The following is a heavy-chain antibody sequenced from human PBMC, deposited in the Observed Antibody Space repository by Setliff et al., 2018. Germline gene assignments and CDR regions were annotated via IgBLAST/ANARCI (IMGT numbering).Heavy chain of an antibody. Sequence: GASVKVSCKASGYNFTGYYMHWVRQAPGQGLEWMGWINPNSGGTNYAQKFQGRVTMTRDTSISTAYMELSRLRSDDTAVYYCARGTAAAANYFDYWGQGTLVTVSS. V-gene: IGHV1-2*02. CDR2: INPNSGGT. CDR3: ARGTAAAANYFDY. D-gene: IGHD6-13*01. J-gene: IGHJ4*02. CDR1: GYNFTGYY.